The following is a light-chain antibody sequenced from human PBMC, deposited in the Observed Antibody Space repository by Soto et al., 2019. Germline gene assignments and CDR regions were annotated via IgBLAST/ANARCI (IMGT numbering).Light chain of an antibody. CDR1: SSDVGGYNY. J-gene: IGLJ2*01. Sequence: QSVLTQPPSASGSPGQSVTISCTGTSSDVGGYNYVSWYQQHPGKAPKLIIYAVNKRPSGVPARFSGSKSGNTASLTVSGLQAEDEADYYCSSHAGSNHVVFGGGTKLTVL. CDR2: AVN. CDR3: SSHAGSNHVV. V-gene: IGLV2-8*01.